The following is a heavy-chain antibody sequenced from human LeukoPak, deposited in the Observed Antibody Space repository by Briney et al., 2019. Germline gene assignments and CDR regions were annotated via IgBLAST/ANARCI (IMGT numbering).Heavy chain of an antibody. CDR2: IYYSGNT. J-gene: IGHJ4*02. V-gene: IGHV4-39*07. CDR1: GGSISSSSYY. D-gene: IGHD3-22*01. Sequence: SETLSLTCTVSGGSISSSSYYWGWIRQPPGKGLEWIGTIYYSGNTYYNPSLKSRVTISVDTSKKQLSLKLSSVTAADTAVYYCARGRYYSDSSDYSLDYWGQGSLVTVSS. CDR3: ARGRYYSDSSDYSLDY.